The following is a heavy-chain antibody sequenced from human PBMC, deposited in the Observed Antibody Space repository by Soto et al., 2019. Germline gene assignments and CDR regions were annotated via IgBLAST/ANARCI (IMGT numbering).Heavy chain of an antibody. V-gene: IGHV1-18*01. J-gene: IGHJ3*02. CDR3: TTDRVYCGVYCYEDDFDI. Sequence: QVQLVQSGGEVKKPGASVKVSCKASGYTFTTYGINWVRQAPGQGLEWMGWIGTYNGHTNHAQKLHGRVTMTTVTSTSPGYMELRSLRAGDPAVYHCTTDRVYCGVYCYEDDFDIWGQAKRVTLSS. CDR1: GYTFTTYG. CDR2: IGTYNGHT. D-gene: IGHD2-21*02.